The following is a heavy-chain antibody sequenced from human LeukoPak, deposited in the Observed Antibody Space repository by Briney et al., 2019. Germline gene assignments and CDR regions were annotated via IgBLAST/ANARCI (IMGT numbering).Heavy chain of an antibody. D-gene: IGHD3-22*01. CDR3: AKAQGTYYYDSSGYDPYDY. V-gene: IGHV3-7*03. Sequence: GGSLRLSCAASGFTFSSYWMSWVRQAPGKGLEWVANIKQDGSEKYYVDSVKGRFTISRDNAKNSLFLQMNSLRAEDTAVYYCAKAQGTYYYDSSGYDPYDYWGQGILVTVSS. CDR2: IKQDGSEK. CDR1: GFTFSSYW. J-gene: IGHJ4*02.